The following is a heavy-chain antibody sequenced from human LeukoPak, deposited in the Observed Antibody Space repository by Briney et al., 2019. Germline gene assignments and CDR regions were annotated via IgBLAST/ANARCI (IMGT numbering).Heavy chain of an antibody. CDR2: ISGSGGST. CDR1: GFTFSSYA. CDR3: AGLVVVTATRAY. D-gene: IGHD2-21*02. V-gene: IGHV3-23*01. Sequence: HPGGSLRLSYAASGFTFSSYAMSWVRQAPGKGLEWVSAISGSGGSTYYADSVKGRFTISRDNSKNTLYLQMNSLRAEDTAVYYCAGLVVVTATRAYWGQGTLVTVSS. J-gene: IGHJ4*02.